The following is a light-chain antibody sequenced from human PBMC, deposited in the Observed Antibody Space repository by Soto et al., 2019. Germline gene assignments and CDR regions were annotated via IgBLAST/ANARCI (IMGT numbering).Light chain of an antibody. CDR1: SSDVGGYSY. CDR3: SSYAGSNNLL. V-gene: IGLV2-8*01. J-gene: IGLJ2*01. Sequence: QLVLTQPPSASGSPGQSVTISCTGTSSDVGGYSYGSWYQQHPGKAPKLIIYEVSKRPSGVPDRFSGSKSGNTASLTVSGLQAEDEADYYCSSYAGSNNLLFGGGTQLTVL. CDR2: EVS.